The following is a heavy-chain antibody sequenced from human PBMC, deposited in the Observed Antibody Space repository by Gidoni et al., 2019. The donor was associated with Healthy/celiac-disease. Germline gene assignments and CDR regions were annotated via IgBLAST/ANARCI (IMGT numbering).Heavy chain of an antibody. D-gene: IGHD2-2*01. V-gene: IGHV3-13*01. CDR2: IGTAGDT. Sequence: EVQLVESGGGLVQPGGSLRLSCAASGFTFSSYDMHWVRQATGKGLEWVSAIGTAGDTYYPGSVKGRFTISRENAKNSLYLQMNSLRAGDTAVYYCARDRRYCSSTSCWGRWYFDLWGRGTLVTVSS. J-gene: IGHJ2*01. CDR1: GFTFSSYD. CDR3: ARDRRYCSSTSCWGRWYFDL.